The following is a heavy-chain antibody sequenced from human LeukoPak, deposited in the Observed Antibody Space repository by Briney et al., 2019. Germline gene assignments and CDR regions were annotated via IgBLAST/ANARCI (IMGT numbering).Heavy chain of an antibody. CDR1: GFTFSGNW. V-gene: IGHV3-7*01. D-gene: IGHD1-14*01. J-gene: IGHJ4*02. CDR3: TRDRARAEDD. CDR2: INQSGSDK. Sequence: GGSMILSCAAAGFTFSGNWMSWVRQAPGKGLELVANINQSGSDKYYVAPVKARFTISRDNANNLLYLQMNSLRGEDTAVYYCTRDRARAEDDWGQGTLVTVSS.